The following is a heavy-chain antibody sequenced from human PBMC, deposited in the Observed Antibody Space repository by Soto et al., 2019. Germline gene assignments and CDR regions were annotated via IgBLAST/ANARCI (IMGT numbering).Heavy chain of an antibody. J-gene: IGHJ4*02. CDR2: ISYDGSNK. CDR1: GFTFSSYA. CDR3: ALRHDYGDQIFDY. Sequence: QVQLVESGGGVVQPGRSLRLSCAASGFTFSSYAMHWVRQAPGKGLEWVAVISYDGSNKYYADSVKGRFTISRDNSKNTLYLQMNSPRAEDTAVYYCALRHDYGDQIFDYWGQGTLVTVSS. V-gene: IGHV3-30-3*01. D-gene: IGHD4-17*01.